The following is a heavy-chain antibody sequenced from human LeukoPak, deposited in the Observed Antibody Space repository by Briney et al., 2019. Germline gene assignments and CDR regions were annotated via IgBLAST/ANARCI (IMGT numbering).Heavy chain of an antibody. CDR1: GFTFSSYS. CDR2: ISSSSSAI. V-gene: IGHV3-48*02. J-gene: IGHJ4*02. CDR3: AIDQRYSGYDYADY. Sequence: PGGSLRLSCAASGFTFSSYSMNWVRQAPGKGLEWVSYISSSSSAIYYADSMKGRFTISRDNAKNSLYLQMDSLRDEDTAVYYCAIDQRYSGYDYADYWGQGTLVTVSS. D-gene: IGHD5-12*01.